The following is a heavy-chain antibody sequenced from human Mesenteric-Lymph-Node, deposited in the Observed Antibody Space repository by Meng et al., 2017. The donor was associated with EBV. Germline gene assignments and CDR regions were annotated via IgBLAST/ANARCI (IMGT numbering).Heavy chain of an antibody. CDR2: MNPISGNT. J-gene: IGHJ4*02. D-gene: IGHD4-17*01. V-gene: IGHV1-8*01. CDR1: RYSFSEYD. CDR3: ARGNTVTNPLDS. Sequence: QVELVQSGAEGKTPGASVKVFCKASRYSFSEYDINWVRQATGQGLEWMGWMNPISGNTAYARKFLGRVTMTRDTSTGTAYMELSSLRSEDAAVYYCARGNTVTNPLDSWGQGTLVTVSS.